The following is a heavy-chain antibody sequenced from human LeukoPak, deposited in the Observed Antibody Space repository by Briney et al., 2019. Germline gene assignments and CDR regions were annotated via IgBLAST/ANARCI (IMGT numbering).Heavy chain of an antibody. Sequence: QAGGSLRLSCAASGFTFSSYAMSWVRQAPGKGLEWVSAISGSGGSTYYADSVKGRFTISRDNSKNTLYLQMNSLRAEDTAVYYCAKSYQIVVVISQPLDYWGQGTLVTVSS. CDR2: ISGSGGST. CDR3: AKSYQIVVVISQPLDY. J-gene: IGHJ4*02. D-gene: IGHD3-22*01. V-gene: IGHV3-23*01. CDR1: GFTFSSYA.